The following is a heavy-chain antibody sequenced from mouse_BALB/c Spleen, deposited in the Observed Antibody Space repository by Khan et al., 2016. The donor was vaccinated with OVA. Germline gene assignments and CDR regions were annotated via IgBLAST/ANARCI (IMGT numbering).Heavy chain of an antibody. D-gene: IGHD3-1*01. CDR2: MSSGSSTI. CDR1: GFTFSNFG. Sequence: EVQRVESGGGLVQPGGSRKLSCAASGFTFSNFGMHWVRQAPKKGLEWVAYMSSGSSTIYYVDTVKGRFTISRDNLQNILFLQMTSLRSEDTAMYYCARSGGNFHWYFDVWGAGTSVTVSS. V-gene: IGHV5-17*02. J-gene: IGHJ1*01. CDR3: ARSGGNFHWYFDV.